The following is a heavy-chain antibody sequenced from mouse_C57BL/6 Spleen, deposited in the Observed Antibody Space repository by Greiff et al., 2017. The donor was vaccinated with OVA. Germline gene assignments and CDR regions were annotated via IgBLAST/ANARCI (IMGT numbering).Heavy chain of an antibody. D-gene: IGHD2-3*01. CDR1: GYTFTDYE. J-gene: IGHJ1*03. V-gene: IGHV1-15*01. CDR2: IDPETGGT. Sequence: VQLVESGAELVRPGASVTLSCKASGYTFTDYEMHWVKQTPVHGLEWIGAIDPETGGTAYNQKFKGKAILTADKSSSTAYMELRSLTSEDSAVYYCTGIYDGYYGYFDVWGTGTTVTVSS. CDR3: TGIYDGYYGYFDV.